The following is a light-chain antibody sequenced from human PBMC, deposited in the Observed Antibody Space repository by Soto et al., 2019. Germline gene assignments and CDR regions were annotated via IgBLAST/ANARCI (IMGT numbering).Light chain of an antibody. J-gene: IGKJ5*01. CDR3: QQYDDWPIT. CDR2: DGS. Sequence: EIVMTQSPDTVYVSTGERATLSCRASQSVRSNLAWYQHKPGQAPRPLIYDGSTRALGIPARFSGSESGTEFTLTISSLQSEDFAVYFCQQYDDWPITFGQGTRLENK. V-gene: IGKV3-15*01. CDR1: QSVRSN.